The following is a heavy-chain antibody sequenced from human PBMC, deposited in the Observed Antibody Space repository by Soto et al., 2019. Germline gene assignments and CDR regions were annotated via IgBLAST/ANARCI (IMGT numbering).Heavy chain of an antibody. J-gene: IGHJ5*02. CDR3: ARVFSDSSSFFDP. D-gene: IGHD6-13*01. Sequence: LSLTCTVSGGSISSGGYYWSWIRQHPGKGLEWIGYIYYSGSTYYNPSLKSRVTISVDTSKNQFSLKLSSVTAADTAVYYCARVFSDSSSFFDPWGQGTLVTVSS. CDR2: IYYSGST. CDR1: GGSISSGGYY. V-gene: IGHV4-31*03.